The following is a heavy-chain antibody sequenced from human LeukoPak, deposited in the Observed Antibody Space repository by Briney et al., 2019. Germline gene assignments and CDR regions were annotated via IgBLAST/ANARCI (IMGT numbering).Heavy chain of an antibody. Sequence: SETLSLTCAVYGGSFSGYYWSWIRQPPGKGLEWIGEINHSGSTNYNPSLKSRVTISVDTSKNQFSLKLSSVTAADTAVCYCAREDSGTVDYWSQGTLVTVSS. CDR3: AREDSGTVDY. CDR2: INHSGST. D-gene: IGHD3-10*01. CDR1: GGSFSGYY. J-gene: IGHJ4*02. V-gene: IGHV4-34*01.